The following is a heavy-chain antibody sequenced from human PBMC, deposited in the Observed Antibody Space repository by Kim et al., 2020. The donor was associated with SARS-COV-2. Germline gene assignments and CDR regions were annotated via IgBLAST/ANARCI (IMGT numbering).Heavy chain of an antibody. J-gene: IGHJ4*02. CDR3: ARDLRSGSERGSSY. D-gene: IGHD1-26*01. CDR2: ISSSSSYI. Sequence: GGSLRLSCAASGFTFSSYSMNWVRQAPGKGLEWVSSISSSSSYIYYADSVKGRFTISRDNAKNSLYLQMNSLRAEDTAVYYCARDLRSGSERGSSYWGQGTLVTVSS. V-gene: IGHV3-21*01. CDR1: GFTFSSYS.